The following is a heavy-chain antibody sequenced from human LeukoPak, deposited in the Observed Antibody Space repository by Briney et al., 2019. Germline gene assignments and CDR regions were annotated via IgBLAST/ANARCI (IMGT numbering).Heavy chain of an antibody. J-gene: IGHJ4*02. Sequence: ASVKVSCKASGYSFTDYYMHWMRQAPGQGLEWMGSIDPNSGDTNYAQEFQGRVTMTRDTSISTAYMDLRSLKSDDTAVYYCVKLSGVHYFDYWGQGTLVTVSS. CDR3: VKLSGVHYFDY. CDR1: GYSFTDYY. V-gene: IGHV1-2*02. CDR2: IDPNSGDT. D-gene: IGHD6-25*01.